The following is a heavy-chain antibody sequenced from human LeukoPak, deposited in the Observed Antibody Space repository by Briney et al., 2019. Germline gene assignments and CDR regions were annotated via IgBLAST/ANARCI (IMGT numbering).Heavy chain of an antibody. CDR3: ARAHIQDYTIVGLVDH. V-gene: IGHV3-21*01. D-gene: IGHD1-26*01. Sequence: GGSLRLSCAASGFTFSSYSMNWVRQTPGQGLEWVSSISSRSTYAYYAGSVRGRFTVSRDSAKNSLFLQMDNLRVEDTAIYYCARAHIQDYTIVGLVDHWGQGTLVTVSS. CDR2: ISSRSTYA. J-gene: IGHJ5*02. CDR1: GFTFSSYS.